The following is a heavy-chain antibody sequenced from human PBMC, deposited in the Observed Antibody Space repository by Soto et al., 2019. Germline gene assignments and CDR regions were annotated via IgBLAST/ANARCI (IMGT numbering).Heavy chain of an antibody. J-gene: IGHJ4*02. CDR2: IYWDDDK. D-gene: IGHD2-15*01. CDR1: GFSLSTSGVG. CDR3: AHRPSYCSGGSGYSAFDY. Sequence: QITLKESGPTLVKPTQTLTLTCTFSGFSLSTSGVGVGWIRQPPGKALEWLALIYWDDDKRYSPSLKSRLTNTKDTSKNHVVLTMTNMDPVDTATYYCAHRPSYCSGGSGYSAFDYWGQGTLVTVSS. V-gene: IGHV2-5*02.